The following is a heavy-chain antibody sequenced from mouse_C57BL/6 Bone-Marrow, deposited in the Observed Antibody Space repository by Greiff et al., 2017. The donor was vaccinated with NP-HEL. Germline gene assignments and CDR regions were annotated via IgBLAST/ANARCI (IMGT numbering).Heavy chain of an antibody. V-gene: IGHV1-52*01. CDR2: IDPSDSET. CDR1: GYTFTSYW. Sequence: QVQLQQSGAELVRPGSSVKLSCKASGYTFTSYWMHWVKQRPIQGLEWIGNIDPSDSETHYNQKFKDKATVTVDKSSSTAYMQLSSLTSEDSAVYYCAKGDYFDYWGQGTTPTVSS. CDR3: AKGDYFDY. J-gene: IGHJ2*01.